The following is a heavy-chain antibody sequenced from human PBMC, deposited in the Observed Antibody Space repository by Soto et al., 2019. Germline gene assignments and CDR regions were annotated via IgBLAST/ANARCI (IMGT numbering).Heavy chain of an antibody. V-gene: IGHV1-69*13. CDR3: ARDSGYSGYDIKNPFDY. J-gene: IGHJ4*02. CDR1: GGTFSSYA. D-gene: IGHD5-12*01. CDR2: IIPIFGTA. Sequence: GASVKVSCKASGGTFSSYAISWVRQAPGQGLEWMGGIIPIFGTANYAQKFQGRVTITADESTSTAYMELSSLRSEDTAVYYCARDSGYSGYDIKNPFDYWGQGTLVTVSS.